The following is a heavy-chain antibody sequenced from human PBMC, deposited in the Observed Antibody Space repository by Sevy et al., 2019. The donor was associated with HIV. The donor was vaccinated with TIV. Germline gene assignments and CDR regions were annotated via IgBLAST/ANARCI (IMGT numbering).Heavy chain of an antibody. V-gene: IGHV3-7*01. D-gene: IGHD4-17*01. J-gene: IGHJ3*02. CDR3: ARGSYGDYVSDAFDI. CDR1: GFTFSNYW. CDR2: IKQDGSEK. Sequence: GGSLRLSCAASGFTFSNYWMSWVRQAPGKGLEWVANIKQDGSEKYYVDSVKGRFTISRDNAKNSLYLQMNSLRAEDTAVYYCARGSYGDYVSDAFDIWGQGTMVTVSS.